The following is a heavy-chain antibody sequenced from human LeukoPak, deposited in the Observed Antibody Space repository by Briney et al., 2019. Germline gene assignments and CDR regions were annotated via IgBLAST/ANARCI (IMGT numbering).Heavy chain of an antibody. V-gene: IGHV3-48*01. CDR1: GFTFSTYS. D-gene: IGHD4-17*01. CDR2: ISDSSRKI. Sequence: GGSLRLSCAASGFTFSTYSMNWVRQAPGKGLEWVSYISDSSRKIYYADSVKGRFTISRDNAKNSLYLQMNSLRAEDTAVYYCARGPYGDYIDAFDYGGQGTLVTVSS. CDR3: ARGPYGDYIDAFDY. J-gene: IGHJ4*02.